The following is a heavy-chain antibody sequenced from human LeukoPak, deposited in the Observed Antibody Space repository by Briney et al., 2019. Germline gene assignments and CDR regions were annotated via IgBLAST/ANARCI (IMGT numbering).Heavy chain of an antibody. CDR1: GFIFSDFY. J-gene: IGHJ4*02. D-gene: IGHD3-10*01. CDR3: TRETYHYTSGN. Sequence: GGSLRLSCAASGFIFSDFYMSWVRQAPGKGPEWVSYISGTGDIIYYSDSVKGRFAVSRDNAKNSVYLQMNNLRATDTAVYFCTRETYHYTSGNWGQGTLVTVSS. V-gene: IGHV3-11*01. CDR2: ISGTGDII.